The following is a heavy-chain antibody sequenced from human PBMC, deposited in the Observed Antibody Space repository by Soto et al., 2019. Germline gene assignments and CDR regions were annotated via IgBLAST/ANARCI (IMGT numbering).Heavy chain of an antibody. J-gene: IGHJ4*02. V-gene: IGHV1-8*01. D-gene: IGHD6-6*01. CDR1: GYTFTSYD. CDR3: ARGPYSSSSY. Sequence: QVQLVQSGAEVKKPGASVKVSCNASGYTFTSYDINWVRLATGQGLEWMGCMNPNSGNTGYAQKFQVRVTMTRNTSTSTAYMALSSLSSEDTALYYCARGPYSSSSYWGQGTLVTGSS. CDR2: MNPNSGNT.